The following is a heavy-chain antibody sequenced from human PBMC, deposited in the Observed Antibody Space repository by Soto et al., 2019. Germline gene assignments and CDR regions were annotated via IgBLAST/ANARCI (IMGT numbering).Heavy chain of an antibody. J-gene: IGHJ6*03. D-gene: IGHD2-2*01. CDR2: IYSGGST. CDR3: ARGRLVPAATAPHYYYYYMDV. V-gene: IGHV3-53*04. CDR1: GFTVSSNY. Sequence: GGSLRLSCAASGFTVSSNYMSWVRQAPGKGLEWVSVIYSGGSTYYADSVKGRFTISRHNSKNTLYLQMNSLRAEDTAVYYCARGRLVPAATAPHYYYYYMDVWGKGTTVTVSS.